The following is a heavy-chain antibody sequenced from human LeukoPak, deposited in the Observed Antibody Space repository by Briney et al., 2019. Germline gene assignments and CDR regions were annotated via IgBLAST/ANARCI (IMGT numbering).Heavy chain of an antibody. CDR2: ISHIGRT. J-gene: IGHJ3*02. CDR3: ARDLVTVTKGFDI. V-gene: IGHV4-59*11. D-gene: IGHD4-17*01. CDR1: GDSFSSHY. Sequence: PSETLSLTCAVSGDSFSSHYWTWIRQSPGTGLEWIGYISHIGRTNYNPSLKSRVTISIDTSKNQFSLKLRSVTAADTAVYYCARDLVTVTKGFDIWGQGTLVSVSS.